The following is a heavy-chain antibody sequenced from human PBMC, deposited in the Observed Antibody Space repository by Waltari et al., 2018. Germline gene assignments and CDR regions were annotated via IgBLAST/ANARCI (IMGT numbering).Heavy chain of an antibody. CDR1: GFTFSSYS. CDR3: HINCRADCHDPYYFHGMDV. V-gene: IGHV3-21*06. CDR2: ITSRSSDI. D-gene: IGHD2-21*02. J-gene: IGHJ6*02. Sequence: EVQLVESGGGLVKPGGSLRLSCATSGFTFSSYSMNWVGQAPGEGLEWVASITSRSSDIYSADSVKCRCTNSRDNGKNSLYLQMKSLRAEDTAVYYCHINCRADCHDPYYFHGMDVWGQGTTVTVSS.